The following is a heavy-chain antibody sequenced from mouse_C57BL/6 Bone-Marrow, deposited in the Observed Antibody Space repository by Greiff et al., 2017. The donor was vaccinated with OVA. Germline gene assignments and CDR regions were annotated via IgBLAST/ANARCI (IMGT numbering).Heavy chain of an antibody. V-gene: IGHV1-22*01. CDR1: GYTFTDYN. CDR2: INPNNGAT. CDR3: ARHRPAPYAMDY. J-gene: IGHJ4*01. Sequence: VQLQQSGPELVKPGASVKMSCKASGYTFTDYNMHWVQQSPGKSLEWIGYINPNNGATSYNEKFKGQSTLTVNKSSSTAYMELRSLTSEDAAVDFCARHRPAPYAMDYWGQGTSVTVSS.